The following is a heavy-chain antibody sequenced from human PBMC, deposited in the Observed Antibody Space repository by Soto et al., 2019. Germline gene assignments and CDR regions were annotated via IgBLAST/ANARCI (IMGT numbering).Heavy chain of an antibody. CDR1: GDSVSSGSYF. CDR2: IYYSGST. V-gene: IGHV4-61*01. CDR3: ASYSSGWYDVIY. J-gene: IGHJ4*02. Sequence: QVQLQESGPGLVKPSETLSLTCTVSGDSVSSGSYFWSWIRQPPGRGLEWIGYIYYSGSTNYNPPLKSRVTISVDTSKNQFPLKLSSVTAADTAVYYCASYSSGWYDVIYWGQGTRVTVSS. D-gene: IGHD6-19*01.